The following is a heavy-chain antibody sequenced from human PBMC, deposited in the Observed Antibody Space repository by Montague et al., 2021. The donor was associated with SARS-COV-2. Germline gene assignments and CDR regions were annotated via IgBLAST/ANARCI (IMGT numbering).Heavy chain of an antibody. Sequence: SLRLSCAASGFTVSSNSMIWVRQAPGKGLECVSLIYSGGSTYYADYVKGRFTISRDNSKNTLYLQMNSLRAEDTAVYYCVRGYFDWGIFDYWGQGTLVTVSS. CDR1: GFTVSSNS. J-gene: IGHJ4*02. D-gene: IGHD3-9*01. V-gene: IGHV3-66*01. CDR2: IYSGGST. CDR3: VRGYFDWGIFDY.